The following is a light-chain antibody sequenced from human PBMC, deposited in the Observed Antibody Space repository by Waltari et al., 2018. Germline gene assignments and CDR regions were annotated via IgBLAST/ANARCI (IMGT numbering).Light chain of an antibody. V-gene: IGLV2-23*02. J-gene: IGLJ1*01. Sequence: QSALTQPASVSGSPGKSITPTCTGTSSDVRSYNYVSWYQPYPVKAPKLLIYAVTPRTAGVSALFSGSKSGNPASLTIAGLQAEDEADYYCCSYAGDSLYVFGTGTTVTV. CDR1: SSDVRSYNY. CDR3: CSYAGDSLYV. CDR2: AVT.